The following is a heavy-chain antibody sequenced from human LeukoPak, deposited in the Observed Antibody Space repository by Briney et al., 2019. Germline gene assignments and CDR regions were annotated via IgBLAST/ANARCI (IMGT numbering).Heavy chain of an antibody. CDR3: ARSTEWFADY. CDR2: ITSDRNTI. D-gene: IGHD3-3*01. Sequence: GGSLRLSCAASGFDFSVYSMNWVRQAPGKGLEWISYITSDRNTIYYADSVRGRFTISRDNARKSVYLELSNLRADDTAMYYCARSTEWFADYWGQGTLVTVSS. J-gene: IGHJ4*02. V-gene: IGHV3-48*01. CDR1: GFDFSVYS.